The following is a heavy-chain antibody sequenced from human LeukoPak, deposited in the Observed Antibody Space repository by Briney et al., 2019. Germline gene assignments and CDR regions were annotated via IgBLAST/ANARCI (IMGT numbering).Heavy chain of an antibody. D-gene: IGHD1-26*01. J-gene: IGHJ4*02. CDR2: IYYSGST. Sequence: SETLSLTCTVSGGSISSYYWSWIRQPPGKGLEWIGYIYYSGSTNYNPSLKSRVTISVDTSKNQFSLKLSSVAAADTAVYYCARIVGATFDYWGQGTLVTVSS. CDR3: ARIVGATFDY. V-gene: IGHV4-59*01. CDR1: GGSISSYY.